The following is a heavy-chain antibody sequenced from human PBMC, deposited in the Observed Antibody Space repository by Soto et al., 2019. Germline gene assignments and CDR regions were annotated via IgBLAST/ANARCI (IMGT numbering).Heavy chain of an antibody. CDR3: ARGSTVAAILFDY. Sequence: QVQLQESGPGLVKPSQTLSLTCTVSGASISSGGYYWSWIRQHPGKGLEWIGYIYYSGSTYYNPSRKSRVIISVDTSKNKFSLKLSSVTAADTAVYYCARGSTVAAILFDYWGQGTLVTVSS. J-gene: IGHJ4*02. V-gene: IGHV4-31*03. CDR1: GASISSGGYY. D-gene: IGHD2-15*01. CDR2: IYYSGST.